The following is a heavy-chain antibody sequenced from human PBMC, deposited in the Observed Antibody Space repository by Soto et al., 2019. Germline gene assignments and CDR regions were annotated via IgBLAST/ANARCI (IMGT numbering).Heavy chain of an antibody. CDR1: GFTFSSHW. V-gene: IGHV3-74*01. Sequence: EVQLVESGGGLVQPGVSLRLSCAASGFTFSSHWMHWVRHTPGKGLVWVSRIDNDGSKTVYADSVRGRFTISRDNAKNTLYRQMNSLRAEDTGVYHCARDCPHNWFDPWGQGTLVTVSS. CDR3: ARDCPHNWFDP. CDR2: IDNDGSKT. J-gene: IGHJ5*02.